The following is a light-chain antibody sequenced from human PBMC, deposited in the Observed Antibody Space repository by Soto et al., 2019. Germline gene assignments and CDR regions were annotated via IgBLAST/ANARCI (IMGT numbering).Light chain of an antibody. V-gene: IGKV1-33*01. CDR3: QQYDSLPLT. CDR1: QDISNY. J-gene: IGKJ5*01. CDR2: DVF. Sequence: DIQMTQSPPSLSVSVGDRVTITGDASQDISNYLHWFQQKPGKAPQLLIFDVFNLQTGVPSRFSGGGSGTDFALTIGSLEPEDIATYYCQQYDSLPLTFGQGTRLEIK.